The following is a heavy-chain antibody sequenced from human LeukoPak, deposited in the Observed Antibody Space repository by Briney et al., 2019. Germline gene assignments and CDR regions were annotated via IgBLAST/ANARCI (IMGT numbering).Heavy chain of an antibody. CDR3: AKSEGSSGYSNWFDP. J-gene: IGHJ5*02. V-gene: IGHV3-23*01. Sequence: GGSLRLSCAASGFTFSSYSMNWVRQAPGKGLEWVSAISGSGGSTYYADSVKGRFTISRDNSKNTLYLQMNSLRAEDTAVYYCAKSEGSSGYSNWFDPWGQGTLVTVSS. D-gene: IGHD3-22*01. CDR2: ISGSGGST. CDR1: GFTFSSYS.